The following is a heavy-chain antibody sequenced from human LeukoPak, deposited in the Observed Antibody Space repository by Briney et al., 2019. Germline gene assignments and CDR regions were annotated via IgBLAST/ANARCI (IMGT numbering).Heavy chain of an antibody. Sequence: GASVKVSCKASGYTFTGYYMHWVRQAPGQGLEWMGWINPNSGGTNYAQKFQGRVTMTRDTSICTAYMELSRLRSDDTAVYYCASDRYYYDSSGYYHYWGQGTLVTVSS. CDR1: GYTFTGYY. CDR3: ASDRYYYDSSGYYHY. V-gene: IGHV1-2*02. CDR2: INPNSGGT. J-gene: IGHJ4*02. D-gene: IGHD3-22*01.